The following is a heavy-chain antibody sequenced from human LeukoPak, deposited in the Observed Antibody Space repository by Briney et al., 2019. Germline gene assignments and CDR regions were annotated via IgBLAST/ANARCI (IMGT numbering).Heavy chain of an antibody. V-gene: IGHV3-21*01. CDR3: ARDPNYYDSRDY. Sequence: GGSLRLSCAASGFTFSSYSMNWVRQAPGKGLEWVSSISSSSSYIYYADSVKGRFTISRDNAKNSLYLQMNSLRAEDTAVYYCARDPNYYDSRDYWGQGTLVTVSS. D-gene: IGHD3-22*01. CDR1: GFTFSSYS. J-gene: IGHJ4*02. CDR2: ISSSSSYI.